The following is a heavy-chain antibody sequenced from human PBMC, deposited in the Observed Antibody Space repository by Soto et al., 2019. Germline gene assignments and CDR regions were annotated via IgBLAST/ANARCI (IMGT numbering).Heavy chain of an antibody. CDR2: ISSSDFST. D-gene: IGHD6-19*01. CDR1: GFTFSIYA. J-gene: IGHJ3*01. Sequence: EVQLLTSGGGLIQPGGSLRLSCTASGFTFSIYAMNWVRQAPGKGLEWVASISSSDFSTYYADSVKGRFTISRDNSKNTLYLQMNSLRAEDTAEYYCAKDYGSGWSNRPERNTFDFWGQGTMVTVSS. CDR3: AKDYGSGWSNRPERNTFDF. V-gene: IGHV3-23*01.